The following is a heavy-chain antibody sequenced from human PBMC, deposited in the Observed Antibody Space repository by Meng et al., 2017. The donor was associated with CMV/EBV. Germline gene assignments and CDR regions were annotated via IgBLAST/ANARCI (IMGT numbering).Heavy chain of an antibody. J-gene: IGHJ6*02. CDR1: GYTFTSYY. D-gene: IGHD2-8*02. Sequence: ASVTVSCKASGYTFTSYYMHWVRQAPGQGLEWMGIINPSGGSTSYAQKFQGRVTMTRDTSTSTVYMELSSLRSENTAVYYCARQYLYWDYGMDVWGQGTTVTVSS. V-gene: IGHV1-46*01. CDR3: ARQYLYWDYGMDV. CDR2: INPSGGST.